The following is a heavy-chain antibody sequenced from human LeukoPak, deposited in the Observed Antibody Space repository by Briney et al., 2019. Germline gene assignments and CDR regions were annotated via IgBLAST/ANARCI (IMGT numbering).Heavy chain of an antibody. Sequence: SVKVSCKASVGTFRSYAISWVRQAPGQGLEWMGGIIPIFCTANYAQKCQGRGTITTDESTSTAYMELSSLRSEDTAVYYCASITIFGVGPRSYWYFDLWGRGTLVTVSS. J-gene: IGHJ2*01. CDR2: IIPIFCTA. CDR3: ASITIFGVGPRSYWYFDL. V-gene: IGHV1-69*05. D-gene: IGHD3-3*01. CDR1: VGTFRSYA.